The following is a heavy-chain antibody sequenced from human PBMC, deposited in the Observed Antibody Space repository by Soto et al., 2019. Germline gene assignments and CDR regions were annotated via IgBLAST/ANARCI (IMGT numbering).Heavy chain of an antibody. Sequence: SNPLSLTCTVSGGSISRYYWSWFRQPAGKGREVIGRDYTSGSTNYNPPLKSRVTMSVDTSKKQFALKLSSVPAADTAVYYCARDYGMIGGSSGYDYDYWGQGTLGTGS. CDR3: ARDYGMIGGSSGYDYDY. D-gene: IGHD3-22*01. V-gene: IGHV4-4*07. CDR2: DYTSGST. CDR1: GGSISRYY. J-gene: IGHJ4*02.